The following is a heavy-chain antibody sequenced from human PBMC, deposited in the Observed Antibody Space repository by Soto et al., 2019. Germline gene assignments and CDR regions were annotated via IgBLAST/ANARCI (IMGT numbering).Heavy chain of an antibody. D-gene: IGHD6-13*01. V-gene: IGHV1-8*01. CDR1: GYTFTSYD. CDR2: MNPNSGNT. Sequence: QVQLVQSGAEVKKPGASVKVSCKASGYTFTSYDXXXVRQATGQGLEWMGWMNPNSGNTGYAQKFQGRVTMTXXXXXXXXXMXLXXXXXXXXXXXXXARDPAXAAGTSVSDYWGQGTLVTVSS. J-gene: IGHJ4*02. CDR3: ARDPAXAAGTSVSDY.